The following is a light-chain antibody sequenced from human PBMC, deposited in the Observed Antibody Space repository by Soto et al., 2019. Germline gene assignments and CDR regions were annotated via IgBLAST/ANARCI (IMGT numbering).Light chain of an antibody. Sequence: DIVMTQSPDSLAVSLGERATINCKSSQSVLYSSNHKNYLAWYQQKPGQPPKLLISWASTRETGVPDRFSGSGSGADFTLTISSLQAEDVAVYYCQQYHTTPQTFGQGTKVEIK. CDR2: WAS. CDR3: QQYHTTPQT. V-gene: IGKV4-1*01. J-gene: IGKJ1*01. CDR1: QSVLYSSNHKNY.